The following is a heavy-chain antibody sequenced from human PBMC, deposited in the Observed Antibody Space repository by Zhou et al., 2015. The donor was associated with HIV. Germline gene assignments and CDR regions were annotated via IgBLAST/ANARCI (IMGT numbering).Heavy chain of an antibody. D-gene: IGHD3-22*01. J-gene: IGHJ4*02. Sequence: QVQLVESGGGVVQPGRSLRLSCAASGFTFSFYALHWVRQAPGKGLEWVAIISYDGSNKYYADSVKGRFTISRDNSKNTLYLQMNSLRAEDTAVYYCARDYDSSGYSDYWGQGTLVTVSS. V-gene: IGHV3-30-3*01. CDR3: ARDYDSSGYSDY. CDR1: GFTFSFYA. CDR2: ISYDGSNK.